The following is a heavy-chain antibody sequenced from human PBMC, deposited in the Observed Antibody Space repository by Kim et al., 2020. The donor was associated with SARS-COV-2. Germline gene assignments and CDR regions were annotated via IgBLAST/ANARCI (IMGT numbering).Heavy chain of an antibody. Sequence: GNRTYAQGFTGRFVFSVDTSVSTAYLQISSLKAEDTAVYYCAKGTGSTDHWGQGTLVTVSS. J-gene: IGHJ4*02. CDR3: AKGTGSTDH. CDR2: GNR. V-gene: IGHV7-4-1*02. D-gene: IGHD2-15*01.